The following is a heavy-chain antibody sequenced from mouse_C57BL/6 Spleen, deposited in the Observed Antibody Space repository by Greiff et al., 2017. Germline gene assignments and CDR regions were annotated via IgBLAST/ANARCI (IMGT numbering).Heavy chain of an antibody. CDR3: ARRTMMREYYFDF. D-gene: IGHD2-4*01. CDR1: GYTFTSYW. V-gene: IGHV1-64*01. J-gene: IGHJ2*01. Sequence: VQLQQSGAELVKPGASVKLSCKASGYTFTSYWMHWVKQRPGQGLEWIGMIHTNSGSTNYNEKFKSKATLTVDKSSSTAYMQLSSLTSEDSAVYYCARRTMMREYYFDFWGQGTTLTVSS. CDR2: IHTNSGST.